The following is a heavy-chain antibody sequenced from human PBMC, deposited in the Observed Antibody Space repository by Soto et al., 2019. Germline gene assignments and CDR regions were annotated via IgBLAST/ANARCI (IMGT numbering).Heavy chain of an antibody. CDR2: ISWNSGSI. Sequence: EVQLVESGGGLVQPGRSLRLSCAASGFTSDDYAMHWVRQAPGKGLEWVSGISWNSGSIGYADSVKGRFTISRDNAKNSLYLQMNSLRAEDTALYYCAKAGDYYYYYGMDVRGQGTTVTVSS. J-gene: IGHJ6*02. CDR3: AKAGDYYYYYGMDV. V-gene: IGHV3-9*02. CDR1: GFTSDDYA.